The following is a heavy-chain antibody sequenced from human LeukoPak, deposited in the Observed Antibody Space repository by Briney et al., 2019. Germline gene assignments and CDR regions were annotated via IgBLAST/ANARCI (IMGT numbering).Heavy chain of an antibody. D-gene: IGHD5-18*01. CDR2: IYPGDSDT. V-gene: IGHV5-51*01. Sequence: GESVKISCQGTGYTFTKYWIAWVRQMPGRGLEWMGFIYPGDSDTRYSPSFQGQVTISADKSISTAYLQWRSLKASDTAMYYCARQPEHGYNPFDQWGQGTLVTVSS. J-gene: IGHJ4*02. CDR3: ARQPEHGYNPFDQ. CDR1: GYTFTKYW.